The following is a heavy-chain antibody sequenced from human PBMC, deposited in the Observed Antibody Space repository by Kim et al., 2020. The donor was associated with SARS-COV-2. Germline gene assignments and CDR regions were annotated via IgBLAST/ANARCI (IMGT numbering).Heavy chain of an antibody. V-gene: IGHV3-30*04. CDR1: GFTFSSYA. CDR2: ISYDGSNK. Sequence: GGSLRLSCAASGFTFSSYAMHWVRQAPGKGLEWVAVISYDGSNKYYADSVKGRFTISRDNSKNTLYLQMNSLRAEDTAVYYCARERWIQLWQPAWYFDYWGQGTLVTVSS. J-gene: IGHJ4*02. D-gene: IGHD5-18*01. CDR3: ARERWIQLWQPAWYFDY.